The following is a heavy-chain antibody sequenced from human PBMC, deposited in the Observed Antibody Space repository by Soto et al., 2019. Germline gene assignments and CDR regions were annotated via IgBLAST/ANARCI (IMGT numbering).Heavy chain of an antibody. CDR3: ARYSPPTKSYDSNPGWFYP. CDR1: GGSMNSYY. J-gene: IGHJ5*02. V-gene: IGHV4-59*01. Sequence: QVQLQESGPGLVKPSETLSLTCTVSGGSMNSYYWSWIRQPPGKGLEWLGYVYSSGTSKYNVSLESRITMSLDTSRNQFSLSLNSVTAADTAVYFCARYSPPTKSYDSNPGWFYPWGQGTLVAVSS. D-gene: IGHD2-15*01. CDR2: VYSSGTS.